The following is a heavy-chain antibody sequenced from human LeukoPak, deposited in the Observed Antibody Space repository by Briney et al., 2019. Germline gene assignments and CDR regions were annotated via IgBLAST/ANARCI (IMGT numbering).Heavy chain of an antibody. CDR1: GYDFSTKW. CDR3: ARLAPDYADYWFDP. J-gene: IGHJ5*02. Sequence: GESLQISCHTSGYDFSTKWIGWVRQMPGKGLEWMGIIYPLESITKYSPAFQGHATLTADTSINTAFLQWTSLKASDTAIYYCARLAPDYADYWFDPWGQGTLVTVSS. V-gene: IGHV5-51*01. D-gene: IGHD4-17*01. CDR2: IYPLESIT.